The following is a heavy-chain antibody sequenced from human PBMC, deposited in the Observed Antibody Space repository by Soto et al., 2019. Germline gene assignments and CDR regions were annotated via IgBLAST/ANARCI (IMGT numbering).Heavy chain of an antibody. D-gene: IGHD6-19*01. CDR1: GFTFSSYS. J-gene: IGHJ4*02. V-gene: IGHV3-21*01. CDR3: ARDLYSSGWFLPGLDY. CDR2: ISSSSSYI. Sequence: EVQLVESGGGLVKPGGSLRLSCAASGFTFSSYSMNWVRQAPGKGLEWVSSISSSSSYIYYADSVKGRFTISRDNAKNSLYLQMNSLRAEDTAVYYCARDLYSSGWFLPGLDYWGQGTLVTVSS.